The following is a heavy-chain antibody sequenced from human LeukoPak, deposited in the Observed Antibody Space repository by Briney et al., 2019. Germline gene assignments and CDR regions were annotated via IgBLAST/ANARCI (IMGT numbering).Heavy chain of an antibody. CDR2: IYHSGST. CDR3: ARHGNCSSTSCFDY. J-gene: IGHJ4*02. D-gene: IGHD2-2*01. CDR1: GYSISSGYY. Sequence: SETLSLTCAVSGYSISSGYYWGRIRQPPGKGLEWIGSIYHSGSTYYNPSLKSRVTISVDTSKNQFSLKLSSVTAADTAVYYCARHGNCSSTSCFDYWGQGTLVTVSS. V-gene: IGHV4-38-2*01.